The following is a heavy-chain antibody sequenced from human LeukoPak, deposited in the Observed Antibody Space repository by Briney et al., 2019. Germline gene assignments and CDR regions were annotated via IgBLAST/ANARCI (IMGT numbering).Heavy chain of an antibody. CDR1: GYTFTGYY. Sequence: ASVTVSCKASGYTFTGYYMHWVRQAPGQGLEWMGWINPNSGGTNYAQKFQGRVTMTRDTSISTAYMELSRLRSDDTAVYYCARVVGEGATLFDYWGQGTLVTVSS. J-gene: IGHJ4*02. CDR3: ARVVGEGATLFDY. CDR2: INPNSGGT. D-gene: IGHD1-26*01. V-gene: IGHV1-2*02.